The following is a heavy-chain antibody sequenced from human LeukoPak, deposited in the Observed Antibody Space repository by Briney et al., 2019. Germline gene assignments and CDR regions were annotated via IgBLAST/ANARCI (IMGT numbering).Heavy chain of an antibody. CDR2: ISWDGGST. CDR3: ARDAVGVFDY. D-gene: IGHD1-26*01. V-gene: IGHV3-43*01. Sequence: GGSLRLSCAASGFTFDDYTMHWVRQAPGKGLEWVSLISWDGGSTYYADSVKGRFTISRDNAKNSLYLQMNSLRAEDTAVYYCARDAVGVFDYWGQGTLVTVSS. J-gene: IGHJ4*02. CDR1: GFTFDDYT.